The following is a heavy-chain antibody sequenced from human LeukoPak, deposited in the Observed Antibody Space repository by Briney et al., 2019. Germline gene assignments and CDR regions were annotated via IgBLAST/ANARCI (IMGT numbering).Heavy chain of an antibody. CDR2: IKTDGSIT. V-gene: IGHV3-74*01. D-gene: IGHD3-16*01. CDR1: GFSFSVYW. J-gene: IGHJ6*03. Sequence: GGSLRLSCAASGFSFSVYWMHWVRQAPGKGPVWVSRIKTDGSITDYADSVKGRFTISRDNAKNSLYLQMNSLTAEDTALYYCARRRRLGDFPHYYYMDVWGKGTTVTVSS. CDR3: ARRRRLGDFPHYYYMDV.